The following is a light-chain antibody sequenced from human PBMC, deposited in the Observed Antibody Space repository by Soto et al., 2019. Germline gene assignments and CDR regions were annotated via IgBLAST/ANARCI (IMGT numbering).Light chain of an antibody. Sequence: SQVARYSFALGTSVGVGVSSTCRASQSISSWLAWYQQKPGKAPKLLIYDASSLESGVPSRFSGSGSGTEFTLTISSLQPDHFATYYCQQYNSYSPTSGPATKVDIK. CDR1: QSISSW. CDR2: DAS. J-gene: IGKJ3*01. V-gene: IGKV1-5*01. CDR3: QQYNSYSPT.